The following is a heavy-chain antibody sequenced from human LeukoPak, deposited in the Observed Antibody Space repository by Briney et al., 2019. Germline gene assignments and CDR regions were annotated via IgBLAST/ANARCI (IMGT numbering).Heavy chain of an antibody. D-gene: IGHD3-3*01. CDR2: MNPNSDNT. CDR3: ARVTTIFGVVRSLAY. V-gene: IGHV1-8*03. CDR1: GYTFTSYD. J-gene: IGHJ4*02. Sequence: ASVNVSCKASGYTFTSYDINWVRQATGQGRAWMGWMNPNSDNTGYTQKLQGRVTITRNTSISTTYMELSSLRSEDTAVYYCARVTTIFGVVRSLAYWGQGTLVTVSS.